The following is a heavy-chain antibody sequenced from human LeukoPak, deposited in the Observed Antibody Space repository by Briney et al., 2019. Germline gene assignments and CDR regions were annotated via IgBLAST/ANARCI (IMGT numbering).Heavy chain of an antibody. J-gene: IGHJ3*02. CDR2: IIPIFGTA. CDR1: GGTFSSYA. Sequence: GASVKVSRKASGGTFSSYAISWVRQAPGQGLEWMGRIIPIFGTANYAQKFQGRVTITTDESTSTAYMELSSLRSEDTAVYYCARARSSSWPIDAFDIWGQGTMVTVSS. D-gene: IGHD6-13*01. V-gene: IGHV1-69*05. CDR3: ARARSSSWPIDAFDI.